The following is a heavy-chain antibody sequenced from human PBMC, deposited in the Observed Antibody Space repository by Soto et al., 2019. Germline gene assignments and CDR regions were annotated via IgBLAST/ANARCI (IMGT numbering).Heavy chain of an antibody. CDR2: IYYSGST. CDR3: ARGRGGGPLAFDI. J-gene: IGHJ3*02. D-gene: IGHD2-15*01. CDR1: AGSISSYY. V-gene: IGHV4-59*01. Sequence: PSETLSLTCTVSAGSISSYYWSWIRQPPGKGLEWIGYIYYSGSTNYNPSFTSRVTISVDTSKNQFSLKLSSVTAADTAVYYCARGRGGGPLAFDILGQVTMVTVSS.